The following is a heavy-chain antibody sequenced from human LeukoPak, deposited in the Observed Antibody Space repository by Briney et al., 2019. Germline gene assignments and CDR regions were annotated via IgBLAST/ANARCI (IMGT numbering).Heavy chain of an antibody. D-gene: IGHD3-22*01. J-gene: IGHJ4*02. CDR3: ARESYDSSGYYYGGGFDY. V-gene: IGHV3-66*01. CDR1: GFTVSNNY. Sequence: GGSLRLSCAASGFTVSNNYMSWVRQAPGKGLEWVSVVYGGGSTYYADSVKGRFTISRDNAKNTLYLQMNSLRAEDTAVYYCARESYDSSGYYYGGGFDYWGQGTLVTVSS. CDR2: VYGGGST.